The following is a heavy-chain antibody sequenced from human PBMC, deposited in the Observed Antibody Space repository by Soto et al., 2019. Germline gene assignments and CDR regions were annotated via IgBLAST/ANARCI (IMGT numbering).Heavy chain of an antibody. CDR1: GFTFSNSW. CDR2: INADGTST. CDR3: VKVLARGVGVPRFYFDS. V-gene: IGHV3-74*01. J-gene: IGHJ4*02. D-gene: IGHD2-2*01. Sequence: GGSLRLSCAASGFTFSNSWMHWVRQVSGKGLEWVSRINADGTSTSYADSVKGRFTISRDNAKNTLYLHVNSLRAEDTAVYYCVKVLARGVGVPRFYFDSWGQGALVT.